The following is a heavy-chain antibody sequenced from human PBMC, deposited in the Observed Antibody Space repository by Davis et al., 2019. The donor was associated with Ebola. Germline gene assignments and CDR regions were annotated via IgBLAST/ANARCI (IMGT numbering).Heavy chain of an antibody. J-gene: IGHJ4*02. Sequence: SVKVSCKASGGTFSSYAISWVRQAPGQGLEWMGRIIPILGIANYAQKFQGRVTITADKSTSTAYMELSSLRSEDTAVYYCARGARTAAGPLHYWGQGTLVTVSS. D-gene: IGHD6-13*01. CDR1: GGTFSSYA. V-gene: IGHV1-69*04. CDR2: IIPILGIA. CDR3: ARGARTAAGPLHY.